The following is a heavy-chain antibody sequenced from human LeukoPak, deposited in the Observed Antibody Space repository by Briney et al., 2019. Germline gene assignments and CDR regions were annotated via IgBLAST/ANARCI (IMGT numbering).Heavy chain of an antibody. V-gene: IGHV4-39*01. J-gene: IGHJ3*02. D-gene: IGHD3-22*01. CDR1: GGSISSSSYY. Sequence: RPSETLSLTCTVSGGSISSSSYYWGWIRQPPGKGLEWIGSIYYSGSTYYNPSLKSRVTISVDTSKNQFSLKLSSVTAADTAVYYCARTSKSYYYDSSGYLDAFDIWGQGTMVTVSS. CDR2: IYYSGST. CDR3: ARTSKSYYYDSSGYLDAFDI.